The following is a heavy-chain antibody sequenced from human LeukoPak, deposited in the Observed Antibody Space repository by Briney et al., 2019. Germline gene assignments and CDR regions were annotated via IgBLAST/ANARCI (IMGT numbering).Heavy chain of an antibody. J-gene: IGHJ4*02. CDR1: GFTFDDYG. V-gene: IGHV3-20*04. CDR3: ARASYDSSGYHYYFDY. CDR2: INWNGGST. D-gene: IGHD3-22*01. Sequence: GGSLRLSCAASGFTFDDYGMSWVRQAPGKGLEWVSGINWNGGSTGYADSVKGRFTISRDNAKNSLYLQMNSLRAEDTALYYCARASYDSSGYHYYFDYWGQETLVTVSS.